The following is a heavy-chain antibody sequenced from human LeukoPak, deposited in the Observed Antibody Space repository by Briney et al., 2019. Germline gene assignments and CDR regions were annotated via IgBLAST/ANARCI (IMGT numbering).Heavy chain of an antibody. Sequence: GESLKISRKGSGYSFTSYWIGWVRQMPGQCQEWMGMIYPGDSDTKYRPSFQGQVTISAAKSISTDYLKWRSLKASDTAMYYCARHDLRWTSYLDLWGRGTLVTVSS. D-gene: IGHD4-23*01. V-gene: IGHV5-51*01. CDR1: GYSFTSYW. CDR2: IYPGDSDT. J-gene: IGHJ2*01. CDR3: ARHDLRWTSYLDL.